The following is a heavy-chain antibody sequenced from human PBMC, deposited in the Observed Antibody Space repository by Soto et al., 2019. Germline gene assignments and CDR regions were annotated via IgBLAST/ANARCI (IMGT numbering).Heavy chain of an antibody. V-gene: IGHV3-21*01. J-gene: IGHJ4*02. Sequence: EVQLVESGGGLVKPGGSLRLSCAASRFTFSNYSMNWVRQAPGKGLEWVSSISSSSSHTYYADSVKGRFTISRDNTKSSLHLQMDSLRAEDTAVYYCARGGYAASGYYWGQGTLVTVSS. CDR1: RFTFSNYS. CDR3: ARGGYAASGYY. D-gene: IGHD3-22*01. CDR2: ISSSSSHT.